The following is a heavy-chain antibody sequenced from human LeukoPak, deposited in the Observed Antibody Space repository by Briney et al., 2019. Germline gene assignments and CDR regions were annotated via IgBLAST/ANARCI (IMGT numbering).Heavy chain of an antibody. V-gene: IGHV4-39*01. CDR3: ATFGGVIHDY. CDR2: IYYSGST. J-gene: IGHJ4*02. Sequence: PSETLSLTCTVSGGSISSSSYSWGWIRQPPGKGLEWIGSIYYSGSTYYNPSLKSRVTISVDTSKNQFSLKLGSVTAADTAVYYCATFGGVIHDYWGQGTLVTVSS. D-gene: IGHD3-16*01. CDR1: GGSISSSSYS.